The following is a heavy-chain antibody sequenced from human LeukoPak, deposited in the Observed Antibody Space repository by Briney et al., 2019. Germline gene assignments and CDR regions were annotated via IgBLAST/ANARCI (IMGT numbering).Heavy chain of an antibody. CDR1: GDSVSSNSAA. Sequence: PSQTLSLTCAISGDSVSSNSAAWNWIRQSPSRGLEWLGRTYYRSKWYNDYAVSVKSRITINPDTSKNQFSLQLNSVTPEDTAVYYCARAGYSGYYYYYYGMDVWGQGTTVTVPS. V-gene: IGHV6-1*01. D-gene: IGHD5-12*01. CDR3: ARAGYSGYYYYYYGMDV. CDR2: TYYRSKWYN. J-gene: IGHJ6*02.